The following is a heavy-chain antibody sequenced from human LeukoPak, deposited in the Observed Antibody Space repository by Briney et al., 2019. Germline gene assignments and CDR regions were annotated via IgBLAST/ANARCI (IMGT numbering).Heavy chain of an antibody. D-gene: IGHD2-2*02. V-gene: IGHV1-18*01. CDR1: GYTFNTYG. CDR2: ISGYNGNT. Sequence: ASVKVSCKASGYTFNTYGITWVGQAPGQGLEWMGWISGYNGNTNYAQKFQGRVTVATDTSTNTAYMEVRSLRSDDTAVYYCARDRDYTGDYWGQGTLVTVSS. CDR3: ARDRDYTGDY. J-gene: IGHJ4*02.